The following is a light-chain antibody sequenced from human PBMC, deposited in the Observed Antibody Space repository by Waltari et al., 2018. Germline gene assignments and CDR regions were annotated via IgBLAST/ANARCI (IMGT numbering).Light chain of an antibody. Sequence: QSALTQPRSVSGSPGQSVTISSTGTSSDVGGYNYASCYQHPPGKAPKLLIFDVIKRRSGVPDRFSGSKSGNTASLTISGLQAEDEADYYCCSYAGSYTVVFGGGTRLTVL. CDR3: CSYAGSYTVV. CDR1: SSDVGGYNY. V-gene: IGLV2-11*01. J-gene: IGLJ2*01. CDR2: DVI.